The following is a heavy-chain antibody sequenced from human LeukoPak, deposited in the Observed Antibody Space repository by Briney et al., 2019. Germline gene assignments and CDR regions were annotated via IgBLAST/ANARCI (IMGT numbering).Heavy chain of an antibody. V-gene: IGHV5-51*01. CDR3: ARHRSDCSSTTCSPPEVDY. CDR1: GYRFTNYW. Sequence: GESLQISCQGSGYRFTNYWIGWVRPMPGKGLEWMGIIYPGDSDTRYSPSFQGQVTISADKSISTAYLQWSSLKASDTAMYYCARHRSDCSSTTCSPPEVDYWGQGTLVTVSS. J-gene: IGHJ4*02. CDR2: IYPGDSDT. D-gene: IGHD2-2*01.